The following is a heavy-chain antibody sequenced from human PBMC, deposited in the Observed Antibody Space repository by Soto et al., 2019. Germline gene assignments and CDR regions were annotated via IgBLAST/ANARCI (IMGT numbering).Heavy chain of an antibody. Sequence: PGGSLRLSCAASGFTFSSYWMHWVRQVPGKGLVWVSRIHFDGSTTHYADSVKGRFTISRDNAKNTLYLQMNSLRAEDTAVYYCARDNYTYYYDSSGSPPDYWGQGTLVTVSS. V-gene: IGHV3-74*01. D-gene: IGHD3-22*01. J-gene: IGHJ4*02. CDR3: ARDNYTYYYDSSGSPPDY. CDR2: IHFDGSTT. CDR1: GFTFSSYW.